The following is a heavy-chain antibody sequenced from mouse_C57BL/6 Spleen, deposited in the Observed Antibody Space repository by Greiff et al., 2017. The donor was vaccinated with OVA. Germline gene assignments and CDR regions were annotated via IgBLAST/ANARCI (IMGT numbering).Heavy chain of an antibody. V-gene: IGHV1-50*01. CDR1: GYTFTSYW. CDR3: ARNGNYKYFDV. Sequence: QVHVKQPGAELVKPGASVKLSCKASGYTFTSYWMQWVKQRPGQGLEWIGEIDPSDSYTNYNQKFKGKATLTVDTSSSTAYMQLSSLTSEDSAVYYCARNGNYKYFDVWGTGTTVTVSS. D-gene: IGHD2-1*01. J-gene: IGHJ1*03. CDR2: IDPSDSYT.